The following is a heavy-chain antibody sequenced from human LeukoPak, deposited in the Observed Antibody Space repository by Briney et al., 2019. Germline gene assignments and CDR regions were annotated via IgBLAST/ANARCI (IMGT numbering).Heavy chain of an antibody. Sequence: GGSLRLSCAASGFTVSSNYMSWVRQAPGKGLEWVSVIYSGGSTYYADSVKGRFTISRDNSKNTLYLQMNSLRAEDTALYYCAKPAKTDYADYWGQGTLVTVSS. D-gene: IGHD1-14*01. J-gene: IGHJ4*02. CDR2: IYSGGST. CDR3: AKPAKTDYADY. V-gene: IGHV3-66*04. CDR1: GFTVSSNY.